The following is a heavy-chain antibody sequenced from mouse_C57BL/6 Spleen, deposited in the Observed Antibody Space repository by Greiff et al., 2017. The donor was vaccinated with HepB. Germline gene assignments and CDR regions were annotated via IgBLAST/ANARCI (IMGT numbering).Heavy chain of an antibody. V-gene: IGHV1-72*01. CDR1: GYTFTSYW. CDR2: IDPNSGGT. D-gene: IGHD2-2*01. Sequence: QVHVKQPGAELVKPGASVKLSCKASGYTFTSYWMHWVKQRPGRGLEWIGRIDPNSGGTKYNEKFKSKATLTVDKPSSTAYMQLSSLTSEDSAVYYCARGWLRPPYFDYWGQGTTLTVSS. J-gene: IGHJ2*01. CDR3: ARGWLRPPYFDY.